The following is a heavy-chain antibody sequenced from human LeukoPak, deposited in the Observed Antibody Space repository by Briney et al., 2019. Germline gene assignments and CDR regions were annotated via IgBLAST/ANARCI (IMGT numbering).Heavy chain of an antibody. CDR1: GGTFSSYA. Sequence: ASVKVSCKASGGTFSSYAISWVRQAPGQGLEWMGGIIPIFGTANYAQKFQGRATITADESTSTAYMELSSLRSEDTAVYYCASNNDILTGYYYYGMDVWGQGTTVTVSS. CDR2: IIPIFGTA. V-gene: IGHV1-69*13. D-gene: IGHD3-9*01. J-gene: IGHJ6*02. CDR3: ASNNDILTGYYYYGMDV.